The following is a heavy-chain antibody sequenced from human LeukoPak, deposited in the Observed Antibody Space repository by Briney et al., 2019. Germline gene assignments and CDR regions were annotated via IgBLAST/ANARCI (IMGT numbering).Heavy chain of an antibody. J-gene: IGHJ6*03. CDR1: GGSISSGGYY. CDR2: FYYSGST. V-gene: IGHV4-31*03. D-gene: IGHD3-10*01. CDR3: ARVPHLEDGFRYYYYMDV. Sequence: SETLSLTCTVSGGSISSGGYYWSWIRQHPGKGLEWIGYFYYSGSTYYNPSLKSRVTISVDTSKNQFSLKLSSVTAADTAVYYCARVPHLEDGFRYYYYMDVWGKGTTVTASS.